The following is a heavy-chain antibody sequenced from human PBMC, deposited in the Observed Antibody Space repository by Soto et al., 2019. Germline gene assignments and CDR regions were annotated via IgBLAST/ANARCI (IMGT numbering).Heavy chain of an antibody. J-gene: IGHJ6*03. D-gene: IGHD7-27*01. Sequence: EVQLLESGGGLVQPGGSLRLSCAASGFTFSSYAMSWVRQAPGKGLEWVSAISGSGGSTYYADSVKGRFTISRDNSKNTLYLQMNSLRAGDTAVYYCAKRGDYYYYYYMDVWGKGTTVTVSS. CDR2: ISGSGGST. CDR3: AKRGDYYYYYYMDV. CDR1: GFTFSSYA. V-gene: IGHV3-23*01.